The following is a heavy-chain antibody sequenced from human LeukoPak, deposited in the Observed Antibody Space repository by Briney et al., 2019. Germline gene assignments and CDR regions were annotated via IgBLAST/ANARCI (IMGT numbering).Heavy chain of an antibody. V-gene: IGHV3-23*01. Sequence: GGSLRLSCAASGFTFSNYAMSWVRLAPGKGLEWISVISASGGSTYYADSVKGRFTISRDNSKNTLYLQMNSLRAEDTAVYYCAKDQVGATTDYFDYWGQGTLVTVSS. CDR1: GFTFSNYA. D-gene: IGHD1-26*01. J-gene: IGHJ4*02. CDR2: ISASGGST. CDR3: AKDQVGATTDYFDY.